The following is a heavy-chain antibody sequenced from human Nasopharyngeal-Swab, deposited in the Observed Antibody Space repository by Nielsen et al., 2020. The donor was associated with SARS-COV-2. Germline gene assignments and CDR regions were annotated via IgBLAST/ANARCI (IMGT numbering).Heavy chain of an antibody. V-gene: IGHV3-9*01. J-gene: IGHJ6*02. CDR3: TKGMFIVGYYYYYYGMDV. Sequence: GGSLRLSCAASGFTFDDYAMHWVRQAPGKGLEWVSGISWNSGSIGYADSVKGRFTISRDNAKNSLYLQMNSLRAEDTALYYCTKGMFIVGYYYYYYGMDVWGQGTTVTVSS. CDR1: GFTFDDYA. CDR2: ISWNSGSI. D-gene: IGHD3-16*02.